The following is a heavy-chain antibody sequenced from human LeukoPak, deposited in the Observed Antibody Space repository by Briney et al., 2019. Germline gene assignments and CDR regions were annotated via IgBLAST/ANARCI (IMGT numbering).Heavy chain of an antibody. D-gene: IGHD5-18*01. CDR2: IIPIFGTA. CDR3: VRDTAMVTLNFDY. CDR1: GGTFSSYA. Sequence: SVKVSCKASGGTFSSYAISWVRQAPGQGLEWMGGIIPIFGTANYAQKFQGRVTITRDTSASTAYMELSSLRSEDTAVYYCVRDTAMVTLNFDYWGQGTLVTVSS. V-gene: IGHV1-69*05. J-gene: IGHJ4*02.